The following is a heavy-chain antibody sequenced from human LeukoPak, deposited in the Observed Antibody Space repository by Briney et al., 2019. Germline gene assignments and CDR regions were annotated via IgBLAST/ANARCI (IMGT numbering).Heavy chain of an antibody. V-gene: IGHV1-18*01. J-gene: IGHJ4*02. CDR1: GYTFTSYG. Sequence: ASVKVSCKASGYTFTSYGISWVRQAPGQGLEWMGWISAYNGNTNYAQKLQGRVTMTTDTSTSTAYMELRSLRSDDTAVYYCARDSFDYDYVWGSYRLFDYWGQGTLVTVSS. CDR3: ARDSFDYDYVWGSYRLFDY. CDR2: ISAYNGNT. D-gene: IGHD3-16*02.